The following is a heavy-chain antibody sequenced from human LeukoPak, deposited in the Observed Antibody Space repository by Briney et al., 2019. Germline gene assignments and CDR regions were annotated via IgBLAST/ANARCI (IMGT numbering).Heavy chain of an antibody. Sequence: GGSLRLSCAASGFTFSSYSMNWVRQAPGKGLEWVSSISSSSSYIYYADSMKGRFTISRDNAKNSLYLQMNSLRAEDTAVYYCARFTGCSSTSCLGWGQGTLVTVSS. V-gene: IGHV3-21*01. CDR2: ISSSSSYI. J-gene: IGHJ4*02. CDR3: ARFTGCSSTSCLG. CDR1: GFTFSSYS. D-gene: IGHD2-2*01.